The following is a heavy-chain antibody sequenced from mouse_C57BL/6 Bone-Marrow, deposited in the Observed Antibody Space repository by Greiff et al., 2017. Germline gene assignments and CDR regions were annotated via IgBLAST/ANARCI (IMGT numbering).Heavy chain of an antibody. D-gene: IGHD2-1*01. J-gene: IGHJ3*01. CDR2: INPGSGGT. CDR1: GYAFTNYL. Sequence: QVQLQQSGAELVRPGTSVKVSCKASGYAFTNYLIEWVKQRPGQGLEWIGVINPGSGGTNYNEKFKGKATLTADKSSSTAYMQLSSLTSEDSAVYFCAREAIYYQFAYWGQGTLVTVSA. CDR3: AREAIYYQFAY. V-gene: IGHV1-54*01.